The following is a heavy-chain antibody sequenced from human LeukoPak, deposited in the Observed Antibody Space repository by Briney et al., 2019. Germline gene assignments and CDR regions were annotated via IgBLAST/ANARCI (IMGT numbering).Heavy chain of an antibody. CDR2: IYPGDSDT. Sequence: GESLQISCKGSGYSFGGYWIGWVRQMPGKGLEWMGIIYPGDSDTRYSPSFQGQVTISADKSISTAYLQWSSLKASDTAMYYCARYGRLTTENWFDPWGQGTLVTVSS. V-gene: IGHV5-51*01. CDR1: GYSFGGYW. D-gene: IGHD3-3*01. CDR3: ARYGRLTTENWFDP. J-gene: IGHJ5*02.